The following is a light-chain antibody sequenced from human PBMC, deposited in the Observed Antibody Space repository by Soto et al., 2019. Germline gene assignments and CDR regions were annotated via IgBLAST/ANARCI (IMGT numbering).Light chain of an antibody. Sequence: EIVMTQSPATLSVSPGERATLYCKASQRISSNLAWYQQKPGQPPRLLIYGASTRASGIPARFSGSGSGTEFTLTISGLQSEDFATYYCQQYSVYWTFGQGTKVEIK. CDR2: GAS. CDR1: QRISSN. J-gene: IGKJ1*01. V-gene: IGKV3-15*01. CDR3: QQYSVYWT.